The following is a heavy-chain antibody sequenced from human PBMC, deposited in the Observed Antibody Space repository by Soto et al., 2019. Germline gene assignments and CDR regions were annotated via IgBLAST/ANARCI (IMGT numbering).Heavy chain of an antibody. V-gene: IGHV3-21*01. Sequence: GGYLRLSCAASGFTFSSYSMNWVRQAPGKGLEWVSSISSSSSYIYYADSVKGRFTISRDNAKNSLYLQMNSLRAEDTAVYYCASVPGPGVDYWGQGTLVTVSS. CDR2: ISSSSSYI. CDR3: ASVPGPGVDY. CDR1: GFTFSSYS. J-gene: IGHJ4*02. D-gene: IGHD2-2*01.